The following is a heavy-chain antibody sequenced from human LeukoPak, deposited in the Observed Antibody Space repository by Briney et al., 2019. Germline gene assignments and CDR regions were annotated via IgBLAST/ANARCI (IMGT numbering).Heavy chain of an antibody. V-gene: IGHV1-8*01. Sequence: GASVKVSCKASGYTFTSYDINWVRQATGQGLEWMGWMNPNSGNTGYAQKFQGRVTMTRNTSISTAYMELSSLRSDDTAVYYCARDGYTFGGVKTRFDYWGQGTLVTVSS. D-gene: IGHD3-16*01. CDR2: MNPNSGNT. CDR1: GYTFTSYD. J-gene: IGHJ4*02. CDR3: ARDGYTFGGVKTRFDY.